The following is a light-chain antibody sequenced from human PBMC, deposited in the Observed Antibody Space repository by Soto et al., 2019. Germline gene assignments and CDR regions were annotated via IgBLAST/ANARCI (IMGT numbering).Light chain of an antibody. CDR3: QQRLNWQVT. J-gene: IGKJ5*01. CDR1: QSISSRY. Sequence: EIVLTQSPDTLSLSPGEGATLSCRASQSISSRYLVWYQQKPGQAPRLLIFRASSRASGVPARFSGGGSGTEFTLTISTLQSEDFAVYYCQQRLNWQVTFGQGTRLEIK. CDR2: RAS. V-gene: IGKV3D-20*02.